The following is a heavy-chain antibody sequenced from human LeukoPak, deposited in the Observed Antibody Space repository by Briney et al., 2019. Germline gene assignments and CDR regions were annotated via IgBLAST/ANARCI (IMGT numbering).Heavy chain of an antibody. Sequence: GGSLRLSCTASGFSFNNYNMNWVRQAPGKGLEWVSYISDSSDTTYYADSVRGRFTISRDNAKNSLFLQMNSLRAEDTAVYYCARPRYRNGLFDYWGQGTLVTVSS. CDR2: ISDSSDTT. D-gene: IGHD5-18*01. J-gene: IGHJ4*02. CDR3: ARPRYRNGLFDY. CDR1: GFSFNNYN. V-gene: IGHV3-48*01.